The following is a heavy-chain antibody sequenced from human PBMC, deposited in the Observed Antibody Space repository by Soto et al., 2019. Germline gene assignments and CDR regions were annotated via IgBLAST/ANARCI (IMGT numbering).Heavy chain of an antibody. D-gene: IGHD2-21*02. V-gene: IGHV1-69*01. CDR1: GGTFTNDA. J-gene: IGHJ4*02. Sequence: QVHLVQSGAEVKKSGSSVRVSCTASGGTFTNDAISWVRQAPGQGLEWLGRIIPFFGTPDYSQSFQGRLTITADESTGTAYMDLRSLRSDDTAVYYCAREVVTETPLGYFDFWGQGTLVTVSS. CDR2: IIPFFGTP. CDR3: AREVVTETPLGYFDF.